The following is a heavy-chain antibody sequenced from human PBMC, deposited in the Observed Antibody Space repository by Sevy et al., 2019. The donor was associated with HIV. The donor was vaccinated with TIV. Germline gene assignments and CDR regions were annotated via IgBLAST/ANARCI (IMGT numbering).Heavy chain of an antibody. V-gene: IGHV3-21*01. CDR1: GFTFSNYD. CDR2: ISSGSSHI. J-gene: IGHJ4*02. D-gene: IGHD3-22*01. Sequence: GGSLRLSCAASGFTFSNYDMNWVRQAPGKGLEWVSYISSGSSHIYYADSLKGRVTISRDNANNSLFLQLNSLRAEDTAVYYCARALDYYDTGGLYYWGQGALVTVSS. CDR3: ARALDYYDTGGLYY.